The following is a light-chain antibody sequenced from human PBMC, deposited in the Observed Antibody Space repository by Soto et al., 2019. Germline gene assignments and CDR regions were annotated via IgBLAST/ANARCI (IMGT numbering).Light chain of an antibody. CDR2: DAS. J-gene: IGKJ1*01. Sequence: DIQMTQSPSTLSASVGDRVTITCRASQSISSWLAWYQQKPGQAPKLLIYDASSLESGVPSRFSGSGSGTEFPLTISSLQPDDFATYYRQQYNSYWTFGQGTKVEIK. CDR1: QSISSW. V-gene: IGKV1-5*01. CDR3: QQYNSYWT.